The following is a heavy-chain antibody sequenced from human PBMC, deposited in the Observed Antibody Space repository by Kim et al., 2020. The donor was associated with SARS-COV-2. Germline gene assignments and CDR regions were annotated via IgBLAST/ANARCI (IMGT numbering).Heavy chain of an antibody. J-gene: IGHJ4*02. V-gene: IGHV1-69*13. CDR3: ARDLGAGVPGTAMVTYY. Sequence: SVKVSCKASGGTFSSYAISWVRQAPGQGLEWMGGIIPIFGTANYAQKFQGRVTITADESTSTAYMELSSLRSEDTAVYYCARDLGAGVPGTAMVTYYWGQGTLVTVSS. CDR1: GGTFSSYA. CDR2: IIPIFGTA. D-gene: IGHD5-18*01.